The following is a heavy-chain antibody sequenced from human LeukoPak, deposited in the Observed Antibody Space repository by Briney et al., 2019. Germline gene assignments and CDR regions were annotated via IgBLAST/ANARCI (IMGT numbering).Heavy chain of an antibody. Sequence: GGSLRLSCVASGFTFSTYIMNWVRQAPGKGLEWVSYISSDSTTMNYADSVRGRFIISRDNAKSSLFLQMNSLRDEDTAVYYCARGTATIGGYFQHCGPGTLVTVSS. J-gene: IGHJ1*01. CDR3: ARGTATIGGYFQH. CDR1: GFTFSTYI. CDR2: ISSDSTTM. D-gene: IGHD2-15*01. V-gene: IGHV3-48*02.